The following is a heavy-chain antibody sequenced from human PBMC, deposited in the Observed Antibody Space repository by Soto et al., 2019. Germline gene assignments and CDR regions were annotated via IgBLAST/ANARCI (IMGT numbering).Heavy chain of an antibody. J-gene: IGHJ6*02. V-gene: IGHV1-69*01. D-gene: IGHD6-19*01. Sequence: QVQLVQSGAEVKKPGSSVKVSCKASGGTFSSYAISWVRQAPGQGLEWMGGIIPIFGTANYAQKFQGRVTITAAESTSTAYMELSSLRSEDTAVYYCARPRGINSSGPRGYYYGMDVWGQGTTVTVSS. CDR2: IIPIFGTA. CDR3: ARPRGINSSGPRGYYYGMDV. CDR1: GGTFSSYA.